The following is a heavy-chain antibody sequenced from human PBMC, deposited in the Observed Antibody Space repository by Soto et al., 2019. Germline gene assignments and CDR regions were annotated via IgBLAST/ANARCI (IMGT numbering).Heavy chain of an antibody. CDR3: ARRPLNCSSTSCYFDY. Sequence: SETLSLTCAVYGGSFSGYYWSWIRQPPGKGLEWIGEINHSGSTNYNPSLKSRVTISVYTSKNQFSLKLSSVTAADTAVYYCARRPLNCSSTSCYFDYWGQGTLVTVSS. CDR2: INHSGST. CDR1: GGSFSGYY. V-gene: IGHV4-34*01. D-gene: IGHD2-2*01. J-gene: IGHJ4*02.